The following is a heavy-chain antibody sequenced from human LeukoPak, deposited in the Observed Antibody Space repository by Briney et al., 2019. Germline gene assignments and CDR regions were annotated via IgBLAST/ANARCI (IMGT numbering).Heavy chain of an antibody. J-gene: IGHJ4*02. CDR2: TRKKINSYTT. CDR1: GFTFSDHY. D-gene: IGHD3-9*01. Sequence: GGSLRLSCAASGFTFSDHYMDWVRQAPGKGLEWVGRTRKKINSYTTEYAASVKGRFTISRDDSKNTLYLQMNSLKTEDTAVYYCTHTGYYDILTGYYDTNYWGQGTLVTVSS. V-gene: IGHV3-72*01. CDR3: THTGYYDILTGYYDTNY.